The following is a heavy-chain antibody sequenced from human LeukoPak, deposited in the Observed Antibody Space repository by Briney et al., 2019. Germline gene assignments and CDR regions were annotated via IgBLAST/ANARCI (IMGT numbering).Heavy chain of an antibody. D-gene: IGHD2-21*02. CDR1: GYTFTSYY. V-gene: IGHV1-46*01. J-gene: IGHJ4*02. CDR2: INPSGGST. Sequence: VSVKVSCKASGYTFTSYYMHWVRQAPGQGLEWMGIINPSGGSTSYAQKFQGRVTMTRDTSTSTVYMELSSLRSEDTAVYYCARPSKKYCGGDCYFDYWGQGTLVTVSS. CDR3: ARPSKKYCGGDCYFDY.